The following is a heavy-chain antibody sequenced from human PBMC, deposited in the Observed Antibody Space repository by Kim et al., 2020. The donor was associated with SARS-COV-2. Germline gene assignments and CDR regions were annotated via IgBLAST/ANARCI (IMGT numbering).Heavy chain of an antibody. V-gene: IGHV1-69*13. D-gene: IGHD2-15*01. CDR1: GGTFSSYA. J-gene: IGHJ4*02. Sequence: SVKVSCKASGGTFSSYAISWVRQAPGQGLEWMGGIIPIFGTANYAQKFQGRVTITADESTSTAYMELSSLRSEDTTVYYCAKGYCSGGSCYLGVGFDYWGQGTLVTVSS. CDR2: IIPIFGTA. CDR3: AKGYCSGGSCYLGVGFDY.